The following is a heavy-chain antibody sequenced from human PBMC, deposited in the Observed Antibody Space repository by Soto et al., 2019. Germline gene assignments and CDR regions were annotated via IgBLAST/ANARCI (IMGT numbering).Heavy chain of an antibody. CDR1: GFTFSDYY. Sequence: QVQLVESGGGLVKPGGSLRLSCAGSGFTFSDYYMSCIRQAPGKGLEWVSYISSSSSYTNYADSVKGRFTISRDNAKNSLYLQMNSLRAEDTAVYYCARGDGGGSYYVGFDYWGQGTLVTVSS. CDR2: ISSSSSYT. CDR3: ARGDGGGSYYVGFDY. J-gene: IGHJ4*02. V-gene: IGHV3-11*06. D-gene: IGHD1-26*01.